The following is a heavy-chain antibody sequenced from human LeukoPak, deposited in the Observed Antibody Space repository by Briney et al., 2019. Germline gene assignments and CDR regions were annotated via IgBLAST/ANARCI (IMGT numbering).Heavy chain of an antibody. J-gene: IGHJ4*02. D-gene: IGHD5-18*01. CDR1: GGSISSYY. V-gene: IGHV4-59*01. CDR2: IYYTGTT. Sequence: SETLSLTCTVSGGSISSYYWSWIRQPSGKGLEWIGYIYYTGTTDYNPSLKSRVTISVDTSKNQFSLKLSSVTAADTAVYYCARGYGRYFDYWGQGTLVTVSS. CDR3: ARGYGRYFDY.